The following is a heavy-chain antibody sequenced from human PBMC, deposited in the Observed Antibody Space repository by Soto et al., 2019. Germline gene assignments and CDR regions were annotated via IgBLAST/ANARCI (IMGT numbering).Heavy chain of an antibody. J-gene: IGHJ5*02. Sequence: XGTRTPPGTSVGASLSISYSSGDRPPAGKGREWIAYIYYSGSTNYNPSLKSRVTLSVETSKKQFSLKPSSVTAADTAVYYCPRFAETGRVSIWCDPWGQGTLV. V-gene: IGHV4-59*01. CDR3: PRFAETGRVSIWCDP. CDR2: IYYSGST. CDR1: GASLSISY.